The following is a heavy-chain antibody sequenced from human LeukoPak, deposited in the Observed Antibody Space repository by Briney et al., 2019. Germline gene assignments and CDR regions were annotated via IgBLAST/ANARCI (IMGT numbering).Heavy chain of an antibody. Sequence: ASVKVSCKASGGTFSSYAISWVRQAPGQGLEWMGIINPSGGSTSYAQKFQGRVTMTRDMSTSTVYMELSSLRSEDTAVYYCARSSSWSHAYFDYWGQGTLVTVSS. V-gene: IGHV1-46*01. D-gene: IGHD6-13*01. CDR3: ARSSSWSHAYFDY. CDR1: GGTFSSYA. CDR2: INPSGGST. J-gene: IGHJ4*02.